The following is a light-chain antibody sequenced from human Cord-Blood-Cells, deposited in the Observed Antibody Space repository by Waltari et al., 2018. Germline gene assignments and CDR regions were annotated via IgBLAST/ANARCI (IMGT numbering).Light chain of an antibody. Sequence: QSALPQPASVSGSPGQSITISCTGTSSDVGGYNYASWYQQHPGKAPKLMIYDVSNRPSGVSNRFSGSKYGNTASLTISGLQAEDEADYYCSSYTSSSTLYVFGTGTKVTVL. J-gene: IGLJ1*01. CDR2: DVS. CDR1: SSDVGGYNY. V-gene: IGLV2-14*03. CDR3: SSYTSSSTLYV.